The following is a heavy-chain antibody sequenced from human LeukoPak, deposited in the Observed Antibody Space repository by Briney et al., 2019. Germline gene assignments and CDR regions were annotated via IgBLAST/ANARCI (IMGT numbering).Heavy chain of an antibody. CDR1: GGSFSGYY. CDR2: INHSGST. D-gene: IGHD3-3*01. V-gene: IGHV4-34*01. CDR3: ARRFRFGVVIIPSSRFDY. Sequence: SETLSLTCAVYGGSFSGYYWSWIRQPPGKGLEWIGEINHSGSTNYNPSLKSRVTISVDTSKNQFSLKLSSVTAADTAVYYCARRFRFGVVIIPSSRFDYWGQGTLVTVSS. J-gene: IGHJ4*02.